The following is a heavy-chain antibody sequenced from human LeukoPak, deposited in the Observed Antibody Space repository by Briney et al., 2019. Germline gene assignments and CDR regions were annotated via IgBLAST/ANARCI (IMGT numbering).Heavy chain of an antibody. J-gene: IGHJ4*02. D-gene: IGHD6-19*01. CDR2: ISGSGDKT. Sequence: SLRPSCAASGLTFNRNAISWVRQAPGQGLEWVSTISGSGDKTYYEASLKGRFTISRDNSKNMLHLQMSSLTGEDTALYYCVRRGDASSGWGDHDYWGQGALVTVSS. CDR3: VRRGDASSGWGDHDY. CDR1: GLTFNRNA. V-gene: IGHV3-23*01.